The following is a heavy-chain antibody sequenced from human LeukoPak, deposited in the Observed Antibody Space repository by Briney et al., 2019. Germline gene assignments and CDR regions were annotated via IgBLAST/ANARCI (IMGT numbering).Heavy chain of an antibody. Sequence: PGRSPRLSCAASGFNFSTYAMHWVRQAPGKGLEWVAVISYDGPNKFYADSVKGRFTISRDNSKNTLYLQMNSLRAEDTAVYYCARALAGATTVDYWGQGTLVTVSS. J-gene: IGHJ4*02. CDR1: GFNFSTYA. D-gene: IGHD1-26*01. CDR2: ISYDGPNK. CDR3: ARALAGATTVDY. V-gene: IGHV3-30*04.